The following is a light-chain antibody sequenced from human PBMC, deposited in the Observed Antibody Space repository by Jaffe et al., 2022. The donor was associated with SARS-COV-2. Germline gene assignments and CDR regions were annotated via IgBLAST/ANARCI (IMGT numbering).Light chain of an antibody. CDR1: ALPLQY. V-gene: IGLV3-25*03. CDR2: KDK. Sequence: YEVTQPPSLSVSAGQTAAITCSGHALPLQYTYWFQQKSGQSPVLVIYKDKERPSGIPDRFSGSRSGTTVTLTISQVQADDEADYFCQSVDSSGSYVVFGGGTKLVVL. CDR3: QSVDSSGSYVV. J-gene: IGLJ3*02.